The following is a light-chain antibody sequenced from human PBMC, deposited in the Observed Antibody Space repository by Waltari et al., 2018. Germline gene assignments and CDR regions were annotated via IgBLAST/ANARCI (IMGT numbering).Light chain of an antibody. Sequence: QSVLTQPPSASGTPGQRVTISCSGSPSNIGNNYVYWYQQVPGTAPKLLIYRSNQPPSGVPDRFSGSKSGTSASLAISGLRSEDEADYYCGTWDASLSAWVFGGGTKLTVL. CDR1: PSNIGNNY. J-gene: IGLJ3*02. CDR3: GTWDASLSAWV. V-gene: IGLV1-47*01. CDR2: RSN.